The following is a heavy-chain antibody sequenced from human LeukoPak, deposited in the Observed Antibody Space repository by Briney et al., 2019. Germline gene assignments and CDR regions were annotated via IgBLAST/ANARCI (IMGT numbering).Heavy chain of an antibody. J-gene: IGHJ6*02. D-gene: IGHD3-9*01. V-gene: IGHV5-51*01. CDR2: IYPGDSDT. CDR3: ARLGSFDWLFKGGDYYGMDV. CDR1: GYSFTSYW. Sequence: GESLKISCKGSGYSFTSYWIGWVRQMPGKGLEWMGIIYPGDSDTRYSPSFQGQVTISADKSISTAYLQWSSLKASDTAMYYCARLGSFDWLFKGGDYYGMDVWGQGTTVTVSS.